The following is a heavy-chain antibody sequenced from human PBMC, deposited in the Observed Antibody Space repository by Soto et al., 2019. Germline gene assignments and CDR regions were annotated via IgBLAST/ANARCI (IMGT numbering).Heavy chain of an antibody. CDR2: IIPIFGTA. V-gene: IGHV1-69*13. CDR1: GGTFGSYA. CDR3: ARDSLAAEGKYYYYDGMDV. Sequence: ASVKVSCKASGGTFGSYAISWVRQAPGQGLEWMGGIIPIFGTANYAQKFQGRVTITADESTSTAYMELSSLRSEDTAVYYCARDSLAAEGKYYYYDGMDVWSQGTTVTVSS. J-gene: IGHJ6*02. D-gene: IGHD6-13*01.